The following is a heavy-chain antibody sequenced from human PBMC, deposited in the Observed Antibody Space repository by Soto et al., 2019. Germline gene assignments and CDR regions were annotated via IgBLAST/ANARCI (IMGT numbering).Heavy chain of an antibody. CDR1: GYNFTSYG. CDR3: ARDLYYSSGRYFDHDAFDI. D-gene: IGHD6-19*01. V-gene: IGHV1-18*01. J-gene: IGHJ3*02. Sequence: QVQLVQSGADVKKPGASVKVSCKASGYNFTSYGISWVRQAPGQGLEWMGWISPHNDRTKYARRCKDRVTMTTETPTSTVYMELGSLRSDDTAVYYCARDLYYSSGRYFDHDAFDIWGQGTVVTVSS. CDR2: ISPHNDRT.